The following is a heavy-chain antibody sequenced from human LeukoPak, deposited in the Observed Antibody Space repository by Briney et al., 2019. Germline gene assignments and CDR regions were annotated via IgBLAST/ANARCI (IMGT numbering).Heavy chain of an antibody. CDR1: GGSFSGYY. D-gene: IGHD1-26*01. CDR3: ARDKFPLVGATGDDAFDI. CDR2: INHSGST. J-gene: IGHJ3*02. V-gene: IGHV4-34*01. Sequence: SETLSLTCAVYGGSFSGYYWSWIRQPPGKGLEWIGEINHSGSTNYNPSLKSRVTISVDTSKNQFSLKLSSVTAADTAVYYCARDKFPLVGATGDDAFDIWGQGTMVAVSS.